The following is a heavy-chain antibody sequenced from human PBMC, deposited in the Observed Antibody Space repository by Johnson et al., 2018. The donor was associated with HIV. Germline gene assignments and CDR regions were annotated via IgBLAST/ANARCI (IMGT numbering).Heavy chain of an antibody. J-gene: IGHJ3*02. CDR3: ARGGASGAFDI. CDR2: ISYDGSNK. V-gene: IGHV3-30*03. CDR1: GFTFNNYG. D-gene: IGHD1-26*01. Sequence: QVQLMESGGGVVQPGTSLRLSCASSGFTFNNYGMHWVRQAPGKGLEWVAVISYDGSNKYYADSVKGRFTISRDISKNTLYLQIDSLRPEDSAVYYCARGGASGAFDIWGQGTMVTVSS.